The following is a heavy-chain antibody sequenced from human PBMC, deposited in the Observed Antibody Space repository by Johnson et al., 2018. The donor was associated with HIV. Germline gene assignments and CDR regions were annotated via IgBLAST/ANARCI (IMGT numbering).Heavy chain of an antibody. CDR2: ITWNGGTT. Sequence: VQLVESGGGVVQPGRSLRLSCAASGFTFDDYAMHWVRQAPGKGLEWVSVITWNGGTTGYADSVKGRFLISRDNTNNPLYLQIGSLRADDTALYYCARDLGRWAVTTDDGLDIWGQGTMVTVSS. J-gene: IGHJ3*02. V-gene: IGHV3-20*04. D-gene: IGHD4-17*01. CDR1: GFTFDDYA. CDR3: ARDLGRWAVTTDDGLDI.